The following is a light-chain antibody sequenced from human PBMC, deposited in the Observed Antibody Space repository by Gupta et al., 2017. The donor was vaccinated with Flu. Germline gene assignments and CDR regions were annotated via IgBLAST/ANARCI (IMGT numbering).Light chain of an antibody. CDR3: QSADNSGTYVV. V-gene: IGLV3-25*03. CDR1: ALSNQF. CDR2: KDT. J-gene: IGLJ3*02. Sequence: SYDPTQPPSLSVSPGQTARITCSGDALSNQFTYWYQQKPGQAPVLVIFKDTERHSGIPERFSGSNSGTTVTLTISGVQAEDEAAYYCQSADNSGTYVVFGGGTRLTV.